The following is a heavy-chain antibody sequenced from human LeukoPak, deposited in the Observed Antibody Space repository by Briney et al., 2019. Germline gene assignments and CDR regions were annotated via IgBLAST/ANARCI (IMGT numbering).Heavy chain of an antibody. V-gene: IGHV3-7*01. J-gene: IGHJ3*02. CDR2: IKPDGSET. D-gene: IGHD3-10*01. Sequence: GGSLRLSCAASGLTFRTHWMNWVRQAPGKGLEWVANIKPDGSETYYVDSVKGRFTVTRDNAQSSLHLQMDSLRGEDTAVYYCARGLWFGELPGAFDIWGQGTMVTVSS. CDR3: ARGLWFGELPGAFDI. CDR1: GLTFRTHW.